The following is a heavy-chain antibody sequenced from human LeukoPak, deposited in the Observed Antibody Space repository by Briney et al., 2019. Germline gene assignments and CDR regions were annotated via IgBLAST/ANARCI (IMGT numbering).Heavy chain of an antibody. D-gene: IGHD6-13*01. CDR2: INPNSGGT. CDR3: ARKLGSSWSLSAGSYYFDY. J-gene: IGHJ4*02. Sequence: GASAKVSCKASGYTFTSYDINWVRQATGQGLEWMGRINPNSGGTNYAQKFQGRVTMTRDTSTSTAYMELSRLRSDDTAVYYCARKLGSSWSLSAGSYYFDYWGQGTLVTVSS. V-gene: IGHV1-2*06. CDR1: GYTFTSYD.